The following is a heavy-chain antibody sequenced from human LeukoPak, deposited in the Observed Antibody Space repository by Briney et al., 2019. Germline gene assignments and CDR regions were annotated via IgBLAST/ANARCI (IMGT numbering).Heavy chain of an antibody. J-gene: IGHJ4*02. CDR3: ARSNIYDYVWGSYHPHYFDY. V-gene: IGHV4-59*01. CDR1: GFTFSSYS. CDR2: IYYSGST. D-gene: IGHD3-16*02. Sequence: GSLRLSCAASGFTFSSYSMNWIRQPPGKGLEWIGYIYYSGSTNYNPSLKSRVTISVDTSKNQFSLKLSSVTAADTAVYYCARSNIYDYVWGSYHPHYFDYWGQGTLVTVSS.